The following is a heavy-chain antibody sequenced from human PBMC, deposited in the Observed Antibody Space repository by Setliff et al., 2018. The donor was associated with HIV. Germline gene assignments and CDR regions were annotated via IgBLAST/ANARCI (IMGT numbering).Heavy chain of an antibody. CDR3: ARVGYYYDSSGYIF. CDR1: GYSISSGSY. V-gene: IGHV4-38-2*01. Sequence: SETLSLTCAVSGYSISSGSYWGWIRQPPGKGLEWIGSIYYSGSTYYNPSLESRVTISVDTSKNQFSLKLSSVTAADTAVYYCARVGYYYDSSGYIFWGQGTLVTVSS. J-gene: IGHJ4*02. D-gene: IGHD3-22*01. CDR2: IYYSGST.